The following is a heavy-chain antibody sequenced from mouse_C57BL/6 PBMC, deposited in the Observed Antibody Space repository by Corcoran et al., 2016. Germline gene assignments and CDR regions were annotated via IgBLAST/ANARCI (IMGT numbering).Heavy chain of an antibody. Sequence: QIQLVQSGPELKKPGETVKISCKASGYTFTTYGMSWVKQAPGKGLKWMGWINTYSGVPTYADDFKGRFAFSLETSASTAYLQINNLKNEDTATYFCAREGNIYAMDYWGQGTSVTVSS. CDR1: GYTFTTYG. CDR2: INTYSGVP. J-gene: IGHJ4*01. CDR3: AREGNIYAMDY. D-gene: IGHD2-1*01. V-gene: IGHV9-3*01.